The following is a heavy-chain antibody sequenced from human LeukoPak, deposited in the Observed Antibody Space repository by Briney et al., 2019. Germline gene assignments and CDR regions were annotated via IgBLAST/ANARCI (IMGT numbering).Heavy chain of an antibody. D-gene: IGHD1-1*01. CDR1: GYTFTGYY. J-gene: IGHJ4*02. CDR3: ARGITTGAPY. V-gene: IGHV1-2*02. Sequence: ASVKVSCKASGYTFTGYYIHWVRQAPAQGLEWMGWINPNSGGTNYAQKFQGRVTMTRDTSISSAYMDLSRLRSDDTAMYYCARGITTGAPYWGQGTLVTVSS. CDR2: INPNSGGT.